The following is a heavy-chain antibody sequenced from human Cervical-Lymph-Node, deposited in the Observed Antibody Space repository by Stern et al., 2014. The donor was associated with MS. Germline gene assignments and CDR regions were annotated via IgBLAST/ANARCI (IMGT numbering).Heavy chain of an antibody. V-gene: IGHV4-31*03. CDR2: VYYSGSI. CDR3: ARNPALWYFDL. J-gene: IGHJ2*01. D-gene: IGHD3-3*02. CDR1: GGSVSSGGYF. Sequence: VQLVESDPGLVKPLQTLSLTCTVSGGSVSSGGYFWHWIRQHPGKGLEWIGHVYYSGSIAYNPSLKSRVTISVDTSKNQFSLRLRSVTAADTAVYYCARNPALWYFDLWGRGTLAAVSS.